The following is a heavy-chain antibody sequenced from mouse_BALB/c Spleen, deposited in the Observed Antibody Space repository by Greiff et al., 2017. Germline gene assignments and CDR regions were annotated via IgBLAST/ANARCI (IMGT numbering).Heavy chain of an antibody. J-gene: IGHJ2*01. CDR2: IRNKANGYTT. V-gene: IGHV7-3*02. Sequence: DVKLVESGGGLVQPGGSLRLSCATSGFTFTDYYMSWVRQPPGKALEWLGFIRNKANGYTTEYSASVKGRFTISRDNYQSILYLQMNTLRAEDSATYYCARDDYWGQGTTLTVSS. CDR3: ARDDY. CDR1: GFTFTDYY.